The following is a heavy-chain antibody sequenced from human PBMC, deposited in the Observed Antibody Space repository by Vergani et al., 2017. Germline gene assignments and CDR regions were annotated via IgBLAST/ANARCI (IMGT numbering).Heavy chain of an antibody. CDR2: IYSGGSST. D-gene: IGHD2-2*01. Sequence: EVQLLESGGGLVQPGGSLRLSCAASGFTFSSYAMSWVRQAPGKGLEWVSVIYSGGSSTYYADSVKGRFTISRDNSKNTLYLQMNSLRAEDTAVYYCAKEGQVGYCSSTSCPFDYWGQGTLVTVSS. V-gene: IGHV3-23*03. CDR3: AKEGQVGYCSSTSCPFDY. J-gene: IGHJ4*02. CDR1: GFTFSSYA.